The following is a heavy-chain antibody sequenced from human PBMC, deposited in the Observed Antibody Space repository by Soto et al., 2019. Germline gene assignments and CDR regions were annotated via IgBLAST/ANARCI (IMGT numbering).Heavy chain of an antibody. Sequence: ASVKVSCKASGYTFTGYYRHWVRQAPGQGLEWMGWINPNSGGRNYEQKFQGWVPMTRDTSISTAYMELSRLRSDDTAVYYCARGGLSSTRNFNDAFDIWGQGTMVTVSS. CDR3: ARGGLSSTRNFNDAFDI. V-gene: IGHV1-2*04. D-gene: IGHD2-2*01. CDR1: GYTFTGYY. J-gene: IGHJ3*02. CDR2: INPNSGGR.